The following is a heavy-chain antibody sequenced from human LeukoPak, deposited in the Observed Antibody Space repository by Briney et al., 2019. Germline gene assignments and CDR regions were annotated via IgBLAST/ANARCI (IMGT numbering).Heavy chain of an antibody. CDR2: INPNSGGT. CDR3: ARVGMITFGGVIAPGDY. D-gene: IGHD3-16*02. CDR1: GYTFTGYY. V-gene: IGHV1-2*02. J-gene: IGHJ4*02. Sequence: GASVKVSCKASGYTFTGYYMHWVRQAPGQGLEWMGWINPNSGGTNYAQKFQGRVTMTRDTSISTAYMELSRLRSDDTAVYYCARVGMITFGGVIAPGDYWGQGTLVTVSS.